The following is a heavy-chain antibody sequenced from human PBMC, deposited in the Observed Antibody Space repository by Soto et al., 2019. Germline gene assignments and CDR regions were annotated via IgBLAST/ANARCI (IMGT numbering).Heavy chain of an antibody. V-gene: IGHV1-69*04. J-gene: IGHJ6*03. CDR3: ARDHSNYGSKRPDYYYYYMDV. D-gene: IGHD4-4*01. CDR2: IIPILGIA. Sequence: ASVKVSCKASGGTFSSYTISWVRQAPGQGLEWMGRIIPILGIANYAQKFQGRVTITADKSTSTAYMELSSLRSEDTAVYYCARDHSNYGSKRPDYYYYYMDVWGKGTTVTVSS. CDR1: GGTFSSYT.